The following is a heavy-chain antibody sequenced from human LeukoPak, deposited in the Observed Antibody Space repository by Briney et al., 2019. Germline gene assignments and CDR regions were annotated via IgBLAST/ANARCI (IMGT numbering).Heavy chain of an antibody. J-gene: IGHJ6*02. Sequence: LSLTCTVSGGSISSNNYYWGWLRQPPGKGLEWVAVISYDGSNKYYADSVKGRFTISRDNSKNTLYLQMNSLRAEDTAVYYCARDLSGDASQYGMDVWGQGTTVTVSS. D-gene: IGHD1-26*01. V-gene: IGHV3-30*04. CDR1: GGSISSNNY. CDR3: ARDLSGDASQYGMDV. CDR2: ISYDGSNK.